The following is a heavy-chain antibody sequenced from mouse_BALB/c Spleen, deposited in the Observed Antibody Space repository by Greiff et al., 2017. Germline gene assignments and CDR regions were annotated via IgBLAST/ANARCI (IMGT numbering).Heavy chain of an antibody. CDR2: IYPSDSYT. Sequence: VQLQQPGAELVRPGASVKLSCKASGYTFTSYWINWVKQRPGQGLEWIGNIYPSDSYTNYNQKFKDKATLTVDNSSSTAYMQLSSPTSEDSAVYYCTRYYYGSSYAMDYWGQGTSVTVSS. D-gene: IGHD1-1*01. J-gene: IGHJ4*01. V-gene: IGHV1-69*02. CDR3: TRYYYGSSYAMDY. CDR1: GYTFTSYW.